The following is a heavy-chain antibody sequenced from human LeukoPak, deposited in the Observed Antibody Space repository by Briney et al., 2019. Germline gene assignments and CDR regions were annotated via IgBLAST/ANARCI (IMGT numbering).Heavy chain of an antibody. CDR1: GFTFSSYA. CDR2: ISGSGDST. J-gene: IGHJ4*02. CDR3: AKGSRATAFDY. Sequence: GGSLRLSCAASGFTFSSYAMSWVRQAPGKGLEWVSGISGSGDSTYYADSVRGRFTISRDNSKNTLYLQMNSLRAEDTAVYYCAKGSRATAFDYWGQGTLVTVSS. V-gene: IGHV3-23*01. D-gene: IGHD1-26*01.